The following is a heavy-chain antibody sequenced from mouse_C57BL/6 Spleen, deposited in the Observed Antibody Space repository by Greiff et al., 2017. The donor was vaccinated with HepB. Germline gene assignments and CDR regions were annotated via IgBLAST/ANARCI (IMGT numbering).Heavy chain of an antibody. CDR3: ARNGDYDDPFDY. Sequence: QVQLKESGPGLVQPSQSLSITCTVSGFSLTSYGVHWVRQSPGKGLEWLGVIWSGGSTDYNAAFISRLSISKDNSKSQVFFKMNSLQADDTAIYYCARNGDYDDPFDYWGQGTTLTVSS. CDR2: IWSGGST. D-gene: IGHD2-4*01. CDR1: GFSLTSYG. J-gene: IGHJ2*01. V-gene: IGHV2-2*01.